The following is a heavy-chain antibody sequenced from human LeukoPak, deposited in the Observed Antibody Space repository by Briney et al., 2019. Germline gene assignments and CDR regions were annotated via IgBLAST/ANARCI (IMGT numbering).Heavy chain of an antibody. J-gene: IGHJ6*03. D-gene: IGHD6-13*01. CDR3: ARNPGYSSSWYYYYYMDV. Sequence: ASVKVSCKASGYTFTSYGSSWVRQAPGQGREWMGWMSAYNGNTNYAQKLQGRVTMTTDTSTSTAYMELRSLRSDDTAVYYCARNPGYSSSWYYYYYMDVWGKGTTVTVS. V-gene: IGHV1-18*01. CDR1: GYTFTSYG. CDR2: MSAYNGNT.